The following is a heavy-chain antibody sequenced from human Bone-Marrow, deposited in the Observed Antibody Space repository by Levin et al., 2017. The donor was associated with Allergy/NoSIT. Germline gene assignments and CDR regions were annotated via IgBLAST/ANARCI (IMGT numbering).Heavy chain of an antibody. J-gene: IGHJ6*02. CDR1: GFTFSSYA. V-gene: IGHV3-23*01. CDR3: AKDSYSSSWYGMDV. D-gene: IGHD4-11*01. CDR2: ISGSGSDT. Sequence: PGGSLRLSCVGSGFTFSSYAMNWVRQAPGKGLEWVSGISGSGSDTFHADSVKGRFSISRDNSKNTVYLQMNSLRADDRAVYFCAKDSYSSSWYGMDVWGQGTTVSVSS.